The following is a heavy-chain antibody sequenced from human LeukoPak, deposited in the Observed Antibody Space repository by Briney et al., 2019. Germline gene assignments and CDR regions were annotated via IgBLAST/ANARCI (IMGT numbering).Heavy chain of an antibody. CDR2: ISSSGSTI. CDR3: ARHYYYYYYMDV. J-gene: IGHJ6*03. Sequence: GGSLRLSCAASGFTFSSYEMNWVRQAPGKGLEWVSYISSSGSTIYYADSVKGRFTISRDNAKNSLYLQMNSLRAEDTALYYCARHYYYYYYMDVWGIGTTVTVSS. V-gene: IGHV3-48*03. CDR1: GFTFSSYE.